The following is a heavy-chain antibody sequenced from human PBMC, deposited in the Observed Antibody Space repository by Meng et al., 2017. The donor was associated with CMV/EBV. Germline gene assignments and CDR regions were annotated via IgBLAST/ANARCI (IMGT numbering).Heavy chain of an antibody. J-gene: IGHJ6*02. V-gene: IGHV1-69*05. CDR2: IIPIFGTA. CDR1: GGTFSSYA. Sequence: SVKVSCKASGGTFSSYAISWVRQAPGQGLEWMGGIIPIFGTANYAQKFQGRVTITTDESTSTAYMELSSLRSEDTAVYYCARVDIVVVPAAEETYYYYGIDVWGQGTTVTVSS. D-gene: IGHD2-2*01. CDR3: ARVDIVVVPAAEETYYYYGIDV.